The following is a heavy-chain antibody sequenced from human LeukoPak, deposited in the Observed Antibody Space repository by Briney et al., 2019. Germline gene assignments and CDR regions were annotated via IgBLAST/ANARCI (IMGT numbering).Heavy chain of an antibody. D-gene: IGHD2-2*01. J-gene: IGHJ5*02. Sequence: SETLSLTCAVYGGSFSGYYWSWIRQPPGKGLEWIGEINHSGSTNYNPSLKSRVTISVDTSKNQFSLKLSSVTAADTAVYYCAVVPAATTENWFDPWGQGTLVTVSS. CDR3: AVVPAATTENWFDP. CDR2: INHSGST. V-gene: IGHV4-34*01. CDR1: GGSFSGYY.